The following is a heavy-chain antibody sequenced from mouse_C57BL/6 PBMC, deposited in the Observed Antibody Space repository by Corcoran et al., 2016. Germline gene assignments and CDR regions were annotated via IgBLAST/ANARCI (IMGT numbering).Heavy chain of an antibody. V-gene: IGHV1-81*01. J-gene: IGHJ1*03. CDR2: IYPRRGNT. CDR1: GSTFTTYG. Sequence: QVQLQQSGAELARPGASLKLSCKASGSTFTTYGISWVKQRTGQGLEWIGEIYPRRGNTYYNEKFKGKATLTADKSSSTAYMELRSLTSEDSAVYFCARGVRYSQLDVWGTGTTVTVSS. CDR3: ARGVRYSQLDV. D-gene: IGHD1-1*01.